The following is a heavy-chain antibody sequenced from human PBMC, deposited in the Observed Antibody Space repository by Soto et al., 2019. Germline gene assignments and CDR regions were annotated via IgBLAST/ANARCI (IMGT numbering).Heavy chain of an antibody. D-gene: IGHD4-17*01. V-gene: IGHV1-8*02. CDR1: GYTFTSYD. CDR2: MNADSGNT. Sequence: QVQLVQSGAEVKKPGASVKVSCKASGYTFTSYDINWVRQAPGQGLERMGWMNADSGNTGYAQKFQGRVTMTRNTSMSTAYMEVSSVYSYATAVSYCARSTNDYGDRHWGQGSLVTVSS. J-gene: IGHJ4*02. CDR3: ARSTNDYGDRH.